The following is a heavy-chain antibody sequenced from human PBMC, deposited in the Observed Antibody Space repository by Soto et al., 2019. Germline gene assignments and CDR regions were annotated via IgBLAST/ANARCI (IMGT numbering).Heavy chain of an antibody. CDR3: TIGGVVILDGLDM. D-gene: IGHD3-16*01. V-gene: IGHV1-8*01. Sequence: ASVKVSCTASGYTFTGYDINWVRQATGQGLEWMGLMNPNNNNTAFAQKFQGRVTMTWDTSISTAYMELSSLRSEDTAVYYCTIGGVVILDGLDMWGQGTMVTVSS. CDR2: MNPNNNNT. CDR1: GYTFTGYD. J-gene: IGHJ3*02.